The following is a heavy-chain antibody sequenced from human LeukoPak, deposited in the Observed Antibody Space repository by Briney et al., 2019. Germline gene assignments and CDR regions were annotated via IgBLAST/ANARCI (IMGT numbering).Heavy chain of an antibody. D-gene: IGHD6-13*01. CDR2: ISGSGGST. Sequence: GGSLRLSCAASGFTFSSYAMSWVRQAPGKGLEWVSAISGSGGSTYYADSVKGRFTISRDNSKNTLYLQMNSLRAEDTAVYYCARNIAAAGLFDYWGQGTLVTVSS. V-gene: IGHV3-23*01. J-gene: IGHJ4*02. CDR3: ARNIAAAGLFDY. CDR1: GFTFSSYA.